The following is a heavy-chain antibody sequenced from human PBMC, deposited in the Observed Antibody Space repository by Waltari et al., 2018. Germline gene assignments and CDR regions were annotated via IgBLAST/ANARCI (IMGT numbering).Heavy chain of an antibody. J-gene: IGHJ4*02. CDR1: GYSISSGYY. CDR3: VGGDYGPWFDY. CDR2: IYHSGST. Sequence: QVQLQESGPGLVKPSETLSLTCAVSGYSISSGYYWGWIRQPPGKGLEWIGSIYHSGSTYYNPSLKSRVTISVDTSKNQFSLKLSSVTAADTAVYYCVGGDYGPWFDYWGQGTLVTVSS. V-gene: IGHV4-38-2*01. D-gene: IGHD4-17*01.